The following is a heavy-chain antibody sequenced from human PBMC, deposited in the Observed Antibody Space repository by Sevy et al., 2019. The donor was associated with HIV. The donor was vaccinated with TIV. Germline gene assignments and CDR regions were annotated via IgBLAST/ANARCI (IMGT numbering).Heavy chain of an antibody. J-gene: IGHJ4*02. V-gene: IGHV4-59*08. Sequence: SETLSLTCTVSGGSISSYYWSWIRQPPGKGLEWIGYIYYSGSTNYNPSLKSRVTISVDTSKNQFSLKLSSVTAADTVVYYCARQTTVTTGDYYFDYWGQGTLVTVSS. D-gene: IGHD4-4*01. CDR3: ARQTTVTTGDYYFDY. CDR1: GGSISSYY. CDR2: IYYSGST.